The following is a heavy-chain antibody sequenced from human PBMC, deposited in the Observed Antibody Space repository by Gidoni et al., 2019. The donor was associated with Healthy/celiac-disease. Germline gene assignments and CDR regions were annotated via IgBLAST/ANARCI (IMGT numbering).Heavy chain of an antibody. CDR2: ISGSGGST. CDR3: AKVLRGSWWSDY. Sequence: EVQLLESGGGLVQPGGSLRLSCAASGFTFSSYGMSWVRQAPGKGLEWVLAISGSGGSTYYADSVKGRFTISRDNSKNTLYLQMNSLRAEDTAVYYCAKVLRGSWWSDYWGQGTLVTVSS. CDR1: GFTFSSYG. D-gene: IGHD6-13*01. J-gene: IGHJ4*02. V-gene: IGHV3-23*01.